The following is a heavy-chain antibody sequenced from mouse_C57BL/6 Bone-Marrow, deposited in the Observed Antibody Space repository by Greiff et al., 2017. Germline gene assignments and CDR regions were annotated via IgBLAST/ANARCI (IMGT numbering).Heavy chain of an antibody. D-gene: IGHD3-3*01. CDR1: GYAFSSSW. J-gene: IGHJ2*01. CDR3: ARRGLRGYFDY. V-gene: IGHV1-82*01. Sequence: VKPGASVKISCKASGYAFSSSWMNWVKQRPGKGLEWIGRIYPGDGDTNYNGKFKGKATLTADKSSSTAYMQLSSLTSEDSAVYFCARRGLRGYFDYWGQGTTLTVSS. CDR2: IYPGDGDT.